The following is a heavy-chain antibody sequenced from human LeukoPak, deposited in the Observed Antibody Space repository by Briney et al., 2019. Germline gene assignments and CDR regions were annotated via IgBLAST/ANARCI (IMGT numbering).Heavy chain of an antibody. CDR1: GGTFSSYA. V-gene: IGHV1-69*01. Sequence: SVKVSCKASGGTFSSYAISWVRQAPGQGLEWMGGIIPIFGTANYAQKFQGRVTITADESTGTAYMELSSLRSEDTAVYYCARDRPGRYCSTISCYSASPFDPWGQGTLVTVSS. J-gene: IGHJ5*02. CDR2: IIPIFGTA. CDR3: ARDRPGRYCSTISCYSASPFDP. D-gene: IGHD2-2*02.